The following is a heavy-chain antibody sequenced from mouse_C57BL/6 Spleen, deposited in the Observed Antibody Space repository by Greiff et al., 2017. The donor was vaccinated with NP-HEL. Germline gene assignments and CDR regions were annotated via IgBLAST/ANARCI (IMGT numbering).Heavy chain of an antibody. V-gene: IGHV1-64*01. CDR1: GYTFTSYW. CDR2: IHPNSGST. Sequence: QVQLKQPGAELVKPGASVKLSCKASGYTFTSYWMHWVKQRPGQGLEWIGMIHPNSGSTNYNEKFKSKATLTVDKSSSTAYMQLSSLTSEDSAVYYCARSSYGLYAMDYWGQGTSVTVSS. D-gene: IGHD1-1*02. CDR3: ARSSYGLYAMDY. J-gene: IGHJ4*01.